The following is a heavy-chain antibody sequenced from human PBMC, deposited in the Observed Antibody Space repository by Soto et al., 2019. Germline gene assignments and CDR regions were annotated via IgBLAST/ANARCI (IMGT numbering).Heavy chain of an antibody. CDR1: GGTFSSYA. D-gene: IGHD3-3*01. Sequence: SVKVSCKASGGTFSSYAISWVRQAPGQGLEWMGGIIPIFGTANYAQKFQGRVTITADKSTSTAYMELSSLRSEDTAVYYCARGDFWSGYYPTGDGYYYGMDDWGQRTSVTVSS. CDR2: IIPIFGTA. V-gene: IGHV1-69*06. J-gene: IGHJ6*02. CDR3: ARGDFWSGYYPTGDGYYYGMDD.